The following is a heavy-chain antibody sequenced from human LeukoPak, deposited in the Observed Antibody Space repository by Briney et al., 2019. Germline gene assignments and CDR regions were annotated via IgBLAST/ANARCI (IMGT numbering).Heavy chain of an antibody. V-gene: IGHV4-59*08. CDR3: ARHRDYYGSGSYSGVFDP. Sequence: KPSETLSLTCTVSGGSISSYYWRWIRQPPGKGLEWIGYIYYSGSTNYNPSLKSRVTISVDTSKNQFSLKLSSVTAADTAVYYCARHRDYYGSGSYSGVFDPWGQGTLVTVSS. D-gene: IGHD3-10*01. CDR1: GGSISSYY. J-gene: IGHJ5*02. CDR2: IYYSGST.